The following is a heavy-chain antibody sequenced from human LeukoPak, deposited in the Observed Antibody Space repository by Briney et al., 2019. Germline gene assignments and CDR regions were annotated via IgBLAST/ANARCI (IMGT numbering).Heavy chain of an antibody. Sequence: SETLSLTCTVSGGSIRGYYWSWIRQPPGKGLEWIGYIYYTGSTNYNPSLKSRVTISVDTSKNQFSLELSSVTAADTAVYFCARDQDYVFDYWGQGTLVTVSS. CDR2: IYYTGST. CDR1: GGSIRGYY. D-gene: IGHD4-17*01. V-gene: IGHV4-59*01. J-gene: IGHJ4*02. CDR3: ARDQDYVFDY.